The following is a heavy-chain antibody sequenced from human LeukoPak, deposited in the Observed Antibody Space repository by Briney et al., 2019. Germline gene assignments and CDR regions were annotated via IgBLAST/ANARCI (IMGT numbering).Heavy chain of an antibody. V-gene: IGHV3-30*18. Sequence: GGSLRLSCAASGFTFSSYGMHWVRQAPGRGLEWVAVISYDGSNKYYADSVKGRFTISRDNSKNTLYLQMNSLRAEDTAVYYCANWDHSSSHLDYWGQGTLVTVSS. CDR1: GFTFSSYG. D-gene: IGHD6-13*01. CDR3: ANWDHSSSHLDY. J-gene: IGHJ4*02. CDR2: ISYDGSNK.